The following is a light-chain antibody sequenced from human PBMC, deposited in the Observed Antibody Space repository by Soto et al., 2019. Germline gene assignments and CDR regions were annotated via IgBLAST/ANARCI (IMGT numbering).Light chain of an antibody. J-gene: IGKJ1*01. CDR3: QQSYSVPR. CDR1: RSISNY. V-gene: IGKV1-39*01. Sequence: DIQMPQSPSPLSASVGDGATIICRASRSISNYLNWYQKKSGKVPRLLIYAASSLQPGVPSRFSGTGTGTAFTLTITSLQPEDSATYYCQQSYSVPRFGPGTRVDLK. CDR2: AAS.